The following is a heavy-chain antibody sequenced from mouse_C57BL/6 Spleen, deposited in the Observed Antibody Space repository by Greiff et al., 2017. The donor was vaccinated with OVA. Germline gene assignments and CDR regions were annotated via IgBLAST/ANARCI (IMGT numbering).Heavy chain of an antibody. J-gene: IGHJ2*01. Sequence: EVKLQESGPGLVKPSQSLSLTCSVTGSSITSGYYWNWIRQFPGNKLEWMGYISYDGSNNYNPSLKNRISITRDTSKNQFFLKLNSVTTEDTATYYCARDSYYGERGYYFDYWGQGTTLTVSS. CDR3: ARDSYYGERGYYFDY. V-gene: IGHV3-6*01. D-gene: IGHD2-10*01. CDR2: ISYDGSN. CDR1: GSSITSGYY.